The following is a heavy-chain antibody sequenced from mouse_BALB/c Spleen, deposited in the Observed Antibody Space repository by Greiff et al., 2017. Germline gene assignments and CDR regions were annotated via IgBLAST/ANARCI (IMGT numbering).Heavy chain of an antibody. Sequence: EVKLVESGGDLVKPGGSLKLSCAASGFTFSSYGMSWVRQTPDKRLEWVATISSGGSYTYYPDSVKGRFTISRDNAKNTLYLQMSSLKSEDTAMYYCARQHYDPYAMDYWGQGTSVTVSS. CDR2: ISSGGSYT. V-gene: IGHV5-6*01. J-gene: IGHJ4*01. CDR1: GFTFSSYG. D-gene: IGHD2-4*01. CDR3: ARQHYDPYAMDY.